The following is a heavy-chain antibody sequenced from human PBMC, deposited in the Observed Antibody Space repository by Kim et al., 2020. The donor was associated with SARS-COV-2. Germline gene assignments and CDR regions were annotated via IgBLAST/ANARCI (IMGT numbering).Heavy chain of an antibody. J-gene: IGHJ6*02. CDR2: ISYDGTNK. CDR1: GFTFSSYA. V-gene: IGHV3-30*04. D-gene: IGHD3-9*01. Sequence: GGSLRLSCAASGFTFSSYAMHWVRQAPGKGLEWVALISYDGTNKYYADSVKGRFTISRDNSKNTLYLQMKSLRAEDTAVHYCARTGNLRYFDWLSVGMDVWGQGTTVTVSS. CDR3: ARTGNLRYFDWLSVGMDV.